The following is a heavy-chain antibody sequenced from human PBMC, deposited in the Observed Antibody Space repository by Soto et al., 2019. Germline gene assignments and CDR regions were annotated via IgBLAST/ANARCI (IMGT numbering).Heavy chain of an antibody. CDR2: INYSGST. Sequence: PSETLSLTCAVYGGFLIGYYWSWIRQPPWKGLEWIGEINYSGSTKYNPSLKSRVTISVDRSKNQFSLKLSSVTAADTAVYYCARRDFWSGGVDYWGQGTLVTVSS. J-gene: IGHJ4*02. CDR3: ARRDFWSGGVDY. V-gene: IGHV4-34*01. D-gene: IGHD3-3*01. CDR1: GGFLIGYY.